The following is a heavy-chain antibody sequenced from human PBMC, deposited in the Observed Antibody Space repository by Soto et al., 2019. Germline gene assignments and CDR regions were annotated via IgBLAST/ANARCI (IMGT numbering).Heavy chain of an antibody. CDR2: IYYSGST. Sequence: QVQLQESGPGLVKPSETLSLTCTVSGGSISSYYWSWIRQPPGKGLEWIGYIYYSGSTNYNPSLKSRVTISVDTSKNQFSLKLSSVTAADTAVYYCARRSGVRGGSATGYYYYYYMDVWGKGTTVTVSS. D-gene: IGHD3-10*01. J-gene: IGHJ6*03. V-gene: IGHV4-59*08. CDR1: GGSISSYY. CDR3: ARRSGVRGGSATGYYYYYYMDV.